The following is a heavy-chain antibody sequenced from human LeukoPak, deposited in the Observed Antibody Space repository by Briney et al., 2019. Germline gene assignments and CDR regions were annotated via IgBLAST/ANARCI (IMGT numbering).Heavy chain of an antibody. D-gene: IGHD6-19*01. V-gene: IGHV3-30*02. Sequence: PGGSLRLSCAASGFSFSSYGMHWVRQAPGKGLEWVAFIRDDGSNKYYADSVKGRFTISRDNSKNTLYLQMNSLGAEDTAVYYCAKSSSGWSMDYWGQGTLVTVSS. CDR2: IRDDGSNK. CDR1: GFSFSSYG. J-gene: IGHJ4*02. CDR3: AKSSSGWSMDY.